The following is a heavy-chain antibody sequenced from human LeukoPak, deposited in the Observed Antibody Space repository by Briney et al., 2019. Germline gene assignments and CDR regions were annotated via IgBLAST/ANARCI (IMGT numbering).Heavy chain of an antibody. CDR1: GFTFTSYS. Sequence: GGSLRLSCAASGFTFTSYSMNWVRQAPGKGLEWVSYIRSRPSTIYYADSVKGRFTISRDDAKNSLYLQMNSLRAEDTAMYYCTREFSVVANFDYWGQGTLVTVSS. V-gene: IGHV3-48*01. D-gene: IGHD2-21*01. CDR2: IRSRPSTI. J-gene: IGHJ4*02. CDR3: TREFSVVANFDY.